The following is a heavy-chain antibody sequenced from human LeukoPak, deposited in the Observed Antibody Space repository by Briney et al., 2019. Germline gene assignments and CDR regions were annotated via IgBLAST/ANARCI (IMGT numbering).Heavy chain of an antibody. CDR3: AKLSKLGQWIRGPDAFDI. Sequence: GGSLRLSCAASGFTFSSYGMSWVRQAPGKGLEWVSAISGSGGSTYYADSVKGRFTISRDNSKNTLYLQMNSLRAEDTAVYYCAKLSKLGQWIRGPDAFDIWGQGTMVTVSS. CDR2: ISGSGGST. D-gene: IGHD5-18*01. J-gene: IGHJ3*02. CDR1: GFTFSSYG. V-gene: IGHV3-23*01.